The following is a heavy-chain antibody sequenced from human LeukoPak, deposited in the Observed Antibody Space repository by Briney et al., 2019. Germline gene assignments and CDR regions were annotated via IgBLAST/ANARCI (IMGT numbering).Heavy chain of an antibody. CDR3: ARGGRYFDY. V-gene: IGHV4-39*07. D-gene: IGHD2-15*01. CDR1: GGSISSSSYY. CDR2: IYYSGST. Sequence: PSETLSLTCTVSGGSISSSSYYWGWIRQPPGKGLEWIGSIYYSGSTNYNPSLKSRVTISVDTSKNQFSLKLTSVTTADTAVYYCARGGRYFDYWGQGTLVTVSS. J-gene: IGHJ4*02.